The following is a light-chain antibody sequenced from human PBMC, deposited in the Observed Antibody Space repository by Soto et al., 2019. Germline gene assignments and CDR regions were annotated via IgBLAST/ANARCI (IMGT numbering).Light chain of an antibody. Sequence: EIVLTQSPATLSLSPGERATLSCRASQSVSTYLAWYQQTPGQAPRLLIYDASKRATGIPARFSGSGSGTDFTLTITSLEPEDFGVYYCQQRSNWPPTWTFGQGTKVDIK. J-gene: IGKJ1*01. CDR2: DAS. V-gene: IGKV3-11*01. CDR1: QSVSTY. CDR3: QQRSNWPPTWT.